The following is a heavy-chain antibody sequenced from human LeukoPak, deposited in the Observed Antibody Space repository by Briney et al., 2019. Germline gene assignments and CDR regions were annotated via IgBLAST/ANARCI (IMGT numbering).Heavy chain of an antibody. J-gene: IGHJ5*02. Sequence: EASVKVSCKASGYTFTGYYMHWVRQAPGQGLEWMGWINPNSGGTNYAQKFQGRVTMTRDTSISTAYMELSRLRSDDTAVYYCAREYQLLCDWFDPWGQGTLVTVSS. CDR2: INPNSGGT. CDR3: AREYQLLCDWFDP. V-gene: IGHV1-2*02. CDR1: GYTFTGYY. D-gene: IGHD2-2*01.